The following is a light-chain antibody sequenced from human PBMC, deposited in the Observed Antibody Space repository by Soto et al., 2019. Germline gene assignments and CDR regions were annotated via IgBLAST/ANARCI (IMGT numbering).Light chain of an antibody. CDR2: DAS. Sequence: AIQLTQSPSSLSASVGDRVTITCRASQAISSALAWYQQQPGKPPKLLIYDASSLGSGVPSRFSGSGSGTDFTLTISSLQPEDFATYYCQQFSINPPHTFGQGTNL. J-gene: IGKJ2*01. V-gene: IGKV1-13*02. CDR3: QQFSINPPHT. CDR1: QAISSA.